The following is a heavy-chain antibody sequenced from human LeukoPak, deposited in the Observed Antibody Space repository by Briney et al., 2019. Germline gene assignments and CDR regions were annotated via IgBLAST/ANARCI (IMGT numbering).Heavy chain of an antibody. J-gene: IGHJ4*02. CDR1: GGSISSYY. CDR2: IYYSGST. CDR3: ARGRWLDY. D-gene: IGHD2-15*01. V-gene: IGHV4-59*01. Sequence: PSETLSLTCTVSGGSISSYYWSWLRQPPGKGLEWIGYIYYSGSTNYNPSLKSRVTISVDTSKNQFSLKLSSVTAADTAVYYCARGRWLDYWGQGTLVTVSS.